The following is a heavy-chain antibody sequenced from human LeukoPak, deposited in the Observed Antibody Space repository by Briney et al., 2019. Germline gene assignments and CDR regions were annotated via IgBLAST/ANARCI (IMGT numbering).Heavy chain of an antibody. V-gene: IGHV4-59*01. D-gene: IGHD1-26*01. CDR1: GGSISSYY. CDR3: ARDLRSGSYYRYYYYMDV. Sequence: SETLSLTCTVSGGSISSYYRSWIRQPPGKGLEWIGYIYYSGSTNYNPSLKSRVTISVDTSKNQFSLKPSSVTAADTAVYYCARDLRSGSYYRYYYYMDVWGKGTTVTVSS. J-gene: IGHJ6*03. CDR2: IYYSGST.